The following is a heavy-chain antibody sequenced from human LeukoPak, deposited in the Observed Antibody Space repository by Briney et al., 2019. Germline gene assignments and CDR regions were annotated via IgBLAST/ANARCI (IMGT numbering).Heavy chain of an antibody. Sequence: PSETLSLTCTVSGGSISSYYWSWIWQPPGKGLEWIGYIYYSGSTNYNPSLNSRVTISVDTSKNQFSPKLSSVTAADTAVYYCARHGTDSSGYLPLDYWGQGTLVTVSS. V-gene: IGHV4-59*08. J-gene: IGHJ4*02. CDR3: ARHGTDSSGYLPLDY. D-gene: IGHD3-22*01. CDR2: IYYSGST. CDR1: GGSISSYY.